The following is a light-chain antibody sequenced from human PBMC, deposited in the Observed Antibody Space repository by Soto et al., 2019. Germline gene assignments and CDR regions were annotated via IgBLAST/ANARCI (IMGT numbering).Light chain of an antibody. CDR2: EAS. CDR1: QSISTW. CDR3: QQYNSSPLT. J-gene: IGKJ4*02. V-gene: IGKV1-5*01. Sequence: DIQMTQSPSTLSASVGDRVTITCRANQSISTWLAWYQQKPGKAPKVLIYEASTLKSGVPSRFSGGGSGTELTLIISSLQPDDFATYCCQQYNSSPLTFGGGTKVEIK.